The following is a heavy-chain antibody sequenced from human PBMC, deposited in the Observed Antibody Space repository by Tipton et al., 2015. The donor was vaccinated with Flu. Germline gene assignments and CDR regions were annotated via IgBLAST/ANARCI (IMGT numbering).Heavy chain of an antibody. D-gene: IGHD2-21*02. CDR2: ISGSGGRT. V-gene: IGHV3-23*01. Sequence: SLRLSCAASGFTFSSYAVSWVRQAPGKGLEWVSTISGSGGRTKYADSVKGRFTISRDNSKNTLYLQMNSLRAEDTAVYYCAKGAAGGDLDPRYYYYYYMDVWGKGTTVTVSS. J-gene: IGHJ6*03. CDR1: GFTFSSYA. CDR3: AKGAAGGDLDPRYYYYYYMDV.